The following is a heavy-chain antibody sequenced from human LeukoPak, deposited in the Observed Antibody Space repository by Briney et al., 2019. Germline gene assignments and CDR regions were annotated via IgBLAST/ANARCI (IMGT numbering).Heavy chain of an antibody. D-gene: IGHD6-13*01. CDR3: AREAAAGTFYFDY. Sequence: PSETLSLTCTVSGDSISNYYWSWIRQPAGKGLEWIGRIYSSGSTNYNPSLKSRATMSVDTSKNQFSLKVSSVTAADTAVYHCAREAAAGTFYFDYWGQGTLVTVSS. J-gene: IGHJ4*02. CDR1: GDSISNYY. CDR2: IYSSGST. V-gene: IGHV4-4*07.